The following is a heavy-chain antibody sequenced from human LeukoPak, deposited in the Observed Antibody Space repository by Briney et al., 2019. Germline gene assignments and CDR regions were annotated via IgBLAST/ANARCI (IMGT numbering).Heavy chain of an antibody. D-gene: IGHD4-17*01. CDR1: GGSINNYY. CDR2: VYYTGST. V-gene: IGHV4-59*01. Sequence: SSETLSLTCTVSGGSINNYYWTWIRQPPGKGLECIGYVYYTGSTYYNPSLKSRVTISVDSSKNQFSLKLNSVTAADTTVYYCARDSCTVTTSHFDYWGQGTLVTVSS. CDR3: ARDSCTVTTSHFDY. J-gene: IGHJ4*02.